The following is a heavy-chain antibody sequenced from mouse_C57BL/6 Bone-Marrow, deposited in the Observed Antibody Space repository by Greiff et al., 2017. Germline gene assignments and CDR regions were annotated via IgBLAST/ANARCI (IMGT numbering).Heavy chain of an antibody. CDR2: INPYNGGT. CDR3: ARDLIYYGSSDY. Sequence: EVKLVESGPVLVKPGASVKMSCKASGYTFTDYYMNWVKQSHGKSLEWIGVINPYNGGTSYNQKFKGKATLTVDKSSSTAYMELNSLTSEDSAVYYGARDLIYYGSSDYWGQGTTLTVSS. CDR1: GYTFTDYY. J-gene: IGHJ2*01. D-gene: IGHD1-1*01. V-gene: IGHV1-19*01.